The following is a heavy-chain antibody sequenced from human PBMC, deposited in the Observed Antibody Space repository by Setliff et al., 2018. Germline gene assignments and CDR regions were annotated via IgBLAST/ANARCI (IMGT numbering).Heavy chain of an antibody. Sequence: GGSLRLSCAASGFFFRGYEMNWVRQTPGKGLEWVSYINSGGTKIYYADSVKGRFTVSRDNSKNTLYLQMDRLRAEDTATYFCVRDIGYRYGKGDYWGQGTLVTVSS. CDR3: VRDIGYRYGKGDY. CDR1: GFFFRGYE. D-gene: IGHD5-18*01. J-gene: IGHJ4*02. CDR2: INSGGTKI. V-gene: IGHV3-48*03.